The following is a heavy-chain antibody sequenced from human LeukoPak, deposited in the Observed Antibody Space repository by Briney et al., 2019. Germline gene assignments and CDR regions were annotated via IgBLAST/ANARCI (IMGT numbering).Heavy chain of an antibody. CDR3: AKDRTRLSVPAAPFDY. D-gene: IGHD2-2*01. CDR1: GFTFSSYA. J-gene: IGHJ4*02. CDR2: ISGSGGST. Sequence: GGSLRLSCAASGFTFSSYAMSWVRQAPGKGLEWVSAISGSGGSTYYADSVKGRFTISRDKSKNTLYLQMNSLRAEDTAVYYCAKDRTRLSVPAAPFDYWGQGTLVTVSS. V-gene: IGHV3-23*01.